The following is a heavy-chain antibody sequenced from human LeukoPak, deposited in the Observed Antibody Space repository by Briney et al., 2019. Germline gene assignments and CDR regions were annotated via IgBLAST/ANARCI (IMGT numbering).Heavy chain of an antibody. D-gene: IGHD6-19*01. CDR2: ISGSGSST. Sequence: GGSLRLSCAASGFTFSSYAMSWVRQAPGKGLEWVSAISGSGSSTSYADSGKGRFTISRDNSKTTLYLHMNSLRAEDTAVYYCAKGREVAGTVKLAAFDIWGQGTMVTVSS. J-gene: IGHJ3*02. CDR1: GFTFSSYA. CDR3: AKGREVAGTVKLAAFDI. V-gene: IGHV3-23*01.